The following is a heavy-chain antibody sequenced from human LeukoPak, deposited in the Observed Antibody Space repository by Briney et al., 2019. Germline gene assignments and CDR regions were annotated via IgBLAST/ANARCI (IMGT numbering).Heavy chain of an antibody. Sequence: SETLSLTCTVSGGSISSSSYYWGWIRHPPGKGLEWIGSIYYSGSTYYNPSLKSRVTISVDTSKNQFSLQLSSMTAADTAVYYCARQSQLWFGELAYFDYWGQGTLVTVSS. CDR1: GGSISSSSYY. CDR3: ARQSQLWFGELAYFDY. V-gene: IGHV4-39*01. CDR2: IYYSGST. J-gene: IGHJ4*02. D-gene: IGHD3-10*01.